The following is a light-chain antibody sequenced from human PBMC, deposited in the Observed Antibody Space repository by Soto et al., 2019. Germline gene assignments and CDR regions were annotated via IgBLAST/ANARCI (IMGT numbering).Light chain of an antibody. CDR3: QSFDSSLSGSNV. V-gene: IGLV1-40*01. CDR1: NSNNGAGYD. Sequence: QSVLTQPPSVSGAPGQRVTISCTGSNSNNGAGYDVHWYQQLPGTAPKLLIYGNNNRPSGVPDRFSGSKSGTSASLAITGLQAEDEADYYCQSFDSSLSGSNVFGTGTKVTVL. J-gene: IGLJ1*01. CDR2: GNN.